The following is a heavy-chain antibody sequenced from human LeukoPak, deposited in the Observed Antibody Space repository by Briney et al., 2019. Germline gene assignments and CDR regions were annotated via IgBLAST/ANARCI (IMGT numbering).Heavy chain of an antibody. Sequence: SETLSLTCTVSGGSISSYYWNWVRQPPGKGLEWIGFIYYSGSTNYNPSLKSRVTISVDTSKNRFSLNLSSVTVADTAVYYCARHSGRLGPFDYWGQGTLVTVSS. J-gene: IGHJ4*02. CDR1: GGSISSYY. V-gene: IGHV4-59*08. D-gene: IGHD5-12*01. CDR3: ARHSGRLGPFDY. CDR2: IYYSGST.